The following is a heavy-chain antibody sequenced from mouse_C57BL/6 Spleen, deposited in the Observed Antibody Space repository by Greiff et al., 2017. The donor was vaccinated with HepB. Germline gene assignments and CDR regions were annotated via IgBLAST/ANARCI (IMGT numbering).Heavy chain of an antibody. J-gene: IGHJ4*01. CDR1: GYTFTSYW. CDR3: ARGRDSSGPYYYAMDY. V-gene: IGHV1-64*01. CDR2: IHPNSGST. D-gene: IGHD3-2*02. Sequence: QVQLQQSGAELVKPGASVELSCMASGYTFTSYWMHWVKQRPGQGLEWIGMIHPNSGSTNYNEKFKSKATLTVDKSSSTAYMQLSSLTSEDSAVYYCARGRDSSGPYYYAMDYWGQGTSVTVSS.